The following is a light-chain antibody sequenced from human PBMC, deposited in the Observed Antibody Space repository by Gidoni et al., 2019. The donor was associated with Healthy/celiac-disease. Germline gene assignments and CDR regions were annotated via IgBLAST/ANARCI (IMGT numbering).Light chain of an antibody. CDR2: DDS. V-gene: IGLV3-21*02. CDR3: QVWDSSSDVV. Sequence: SYVLTQPPSVSVAPGQTARITCGGNNIGSKSVHWYQQKPGQAPVLVVYDDSDRPSGIPKRFSGSNSGNTATLTISRVEAGDEADYYCQVWDSSSDVVFGGGTKLTVL. J-gene: IGLJ2*01. CDR1: NIGSKS.